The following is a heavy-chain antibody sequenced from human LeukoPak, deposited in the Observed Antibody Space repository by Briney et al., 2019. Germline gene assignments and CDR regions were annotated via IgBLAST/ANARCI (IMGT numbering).Heavy chain of an antibody. J-gene: IGHJ6*03. D-gene: IGHD3-22*01. CDR1: GYTFTSYG. Sequence: ASVKVSCKASGYTFTSYGISWVRQAPGQGLEWMGWISAYNGNTNYAQKLQGRVTMTTDTSTSTAYMELSSLTSEDTAVYYCARQSYYYDSNAAALYYFYMDVWGKGTTVTVSS. CDR2: ISAYNGNT. CDR3: ARQSYYYDSNAAALYYFYMDV. V-gene: IGHV1-18*01.